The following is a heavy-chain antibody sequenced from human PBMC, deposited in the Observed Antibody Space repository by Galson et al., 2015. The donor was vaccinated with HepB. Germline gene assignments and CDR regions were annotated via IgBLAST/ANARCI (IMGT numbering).Heavy chain of an antibody. CDR2: ISAHSGNS. CDR1: GYPFTSYA. V-gene: IGHV1-18*04. D-gene: IGHD5-24*01. CDR3: ARVHYYNYVDY. J-gene: IGHJ4*02. Sequence: SVKVSCKASGYPFTSYAISWVRQAPGQGLEWLGWISAHSGNSQYARKLQGRISMTTDTLTYTTYMELRNLRSDDTALYYCARVHYYNYVDYWGPGTLVTVSS.